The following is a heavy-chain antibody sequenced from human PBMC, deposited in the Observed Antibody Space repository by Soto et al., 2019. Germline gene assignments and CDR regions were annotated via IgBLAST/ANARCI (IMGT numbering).Heavy chain of an antibody. CDR1: GFSSSTYW. Sequence: EVQLVESGGGLVQPGGSLRLSCAGYGFSSSTYWMSWVRQAPGKGLEWVANIKPDGSETSYVDSVKGRFTISRDNAENSLYLHMNGLRVDDTAVYYCAAWSRSSWFDYWGQGTLVTVSS. CDR2: IKPDGSET. D-gene: IGHD6-13*01. J-gene: IGHJ4*02. CDR3: AAWSRSSWFDY. V-gene: IGHV3-7*02.